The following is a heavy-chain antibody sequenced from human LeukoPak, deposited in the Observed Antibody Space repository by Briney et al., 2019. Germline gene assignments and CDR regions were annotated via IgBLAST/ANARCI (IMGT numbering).Heavy chain of an antibody. CDR3: ARRDSSSSWYFDL. D-gene: IGHD6-13*01. J-gene: IGHJ2*01. CDR1: GDSVSRDTFY. CDR2: IYYTGST. V-gene: IGHV4-61*01. Sequence: PSETLSLTCSVSGDSVSRDTFYWSWIRQPPGKGLEWIAYIYYTGSTKYYPSLKSRVTISVDTSKSQFSLKLNSVTAADTAVYFCARRDSSSSWYFDLWGRGTLVTVSS.